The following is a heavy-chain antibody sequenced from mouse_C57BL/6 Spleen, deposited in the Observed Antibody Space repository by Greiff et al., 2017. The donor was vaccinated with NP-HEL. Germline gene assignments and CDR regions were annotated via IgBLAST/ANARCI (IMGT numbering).Heavy chain of an antibody. Sequence: QVQLQQPGAELVRPGSSVKLSCKASGYTFTSYWMAWVKQRPGQGLEWIGNIYPSDSETHYNQKFKDKATLTVDKSSSTAYMQLSSLTSEDSAVYYCASQRYGEAYWGQGTLVTVSA. CDR1: GYTFTSYW. D-gene: IGHD2-13*01. CDR3: ASQRYGEAY. CDR2: IYPSDSET. V-gene: IGHV1-61*01. J-gene: IGHJ3*01.